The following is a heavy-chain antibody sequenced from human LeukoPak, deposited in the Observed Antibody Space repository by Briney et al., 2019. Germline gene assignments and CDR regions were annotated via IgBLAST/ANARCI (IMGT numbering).Heavy chain of an antibody. CDR2: IYTSGST. Sequence: SETLSLTCTVSGGSISSYYWSWIRQHAGKGLEGIGRIYTSGSTNYNPSLKSRVTMSVDTSKNQFSLKLSSVTAADTAVYYCAIHTYYYDSSCYYTDYWGQGTLVTVSS. V-gene: IGHV4-4*07. CDR1: GGSISSYY. CDR3: AIHTYYYDSSCYYTDY. J-gene: IGHJ4*02. D-gene: IGHD3-22*01.